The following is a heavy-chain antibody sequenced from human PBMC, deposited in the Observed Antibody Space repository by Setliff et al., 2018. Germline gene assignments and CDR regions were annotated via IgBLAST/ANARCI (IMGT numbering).Heavy chain of an antibody. CDR1: GFTFSSYS. Sequence: PGGSLRLSCAASGFTFSSYSMNWVRQAPGKGLEWVSSISSSSSYIYYADSVKGRFTISRDNVKNSLYLQMNSLRAEDTALYYCARTHRVEATLDFWGRGTLVTVSS. CDR2: ISSSSSYI. D-gene: IGHD1-26*01. J-gene: IGHJ4*02. V-gene: IGHV3-21*04. CDR3: ARTHRVEATLDF.